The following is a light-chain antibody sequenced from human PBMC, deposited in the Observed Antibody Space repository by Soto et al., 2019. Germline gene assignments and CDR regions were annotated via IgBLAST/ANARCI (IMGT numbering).Light chain of an antibody. CDR2: SNN. Sequence: QSVLTQPPSASGTPGQRVTISCSGSSSNIGINTVNWYQQLPGTAPKLLIYSNNQRPSGVSDRFSGSRSGTSASLAISGLQSEDEADYYCAAWDDSLRGLVFGGGTKVTVL. V-gene: IGLV1-44*01. J-gene: IGLJ2*01. CDR1: SSNIGINT. CDR3: AAWDDSLRGLV.